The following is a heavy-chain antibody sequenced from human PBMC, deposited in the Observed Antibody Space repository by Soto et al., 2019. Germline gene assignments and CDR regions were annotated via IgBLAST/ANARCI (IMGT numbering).Heavy chain of an antibody. V-gene: IGHV4-34*01. CDR1: GGSFSGYY. J-gene: IGHJ6*04. CDR2: INHSGST. CDR3: ARGRNLMVRGVIIANGMDV. D-gene: IGHD3-10*01. Sequence: SQTLSLTCAVYGGSFSGYYWSWIRQPPGKGLEWIGEINHSGSTNYNPSLKSRVTISVDTSKNQFSLKLSSVTAADTAVYYCARGRNLMVRGVIIANGMDVWGEGTTVTVSS.